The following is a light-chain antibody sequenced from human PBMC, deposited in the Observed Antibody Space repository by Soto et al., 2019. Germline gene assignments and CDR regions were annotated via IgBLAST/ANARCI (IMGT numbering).Light chain of an antibody. CDR3: QQYNNWPLT. Sequence: EIVMTQSPATLSVSPGERATLSCRASQSVSSNLAWYQQKPGQAPRLLIYGASTRATGIPARFSGSGSGTEFTLTISSLQSEDFAFYYCQQYNNWPLTFGQGTKLEIK. CDR1: QSVSSN. V-gene: IGKV3-15*01. J-gene: IGKJ2*01. CDR2: GAS.